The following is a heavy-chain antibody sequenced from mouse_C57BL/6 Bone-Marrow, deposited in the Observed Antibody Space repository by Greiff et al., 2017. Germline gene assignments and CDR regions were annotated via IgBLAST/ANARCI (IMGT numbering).Heavy chain of an antibody. CDR3: ATGRFITTVVATNFDV. CDR2: IDPENGDT. CDR1: GFNIKDDY. J-gene: IGHJ1*03. V-gene: IGHV14-4*01. D-gene: IGHD1-1*01. Sequence: VQLKQSGAELVRPGASVKLSCTASGFNIKDDYMHWVKQRPEQGLEWIGWIDPENGDTEYASKFQGKATITADTYSNKAYLQLSSLTSEDTAVYYCATGRFITTVVATNFDVWGTGTTVTVSS.